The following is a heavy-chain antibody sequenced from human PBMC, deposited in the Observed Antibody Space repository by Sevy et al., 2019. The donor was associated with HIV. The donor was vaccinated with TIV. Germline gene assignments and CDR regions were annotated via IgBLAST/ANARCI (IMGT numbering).Heavy chain of an antibody. V-gene: IGHV3-53*01. J-gene: IGHJ4*02. Sequence: GGSLRLSCAASGFSVSSNYMSGVRQAPRKGLEWVSLIYSSRRTYYGDSVKGRFTISRDDSKNTLYLQMNSLRAEDTALYYCTRVHSGGYPFDYWGQGSLVTVSS. CDR3: TRVHSGGYPFDY. D-gene: IGHD3-22*01. CDR1: GFSVSSNY. CDR2: IYSSRRT.